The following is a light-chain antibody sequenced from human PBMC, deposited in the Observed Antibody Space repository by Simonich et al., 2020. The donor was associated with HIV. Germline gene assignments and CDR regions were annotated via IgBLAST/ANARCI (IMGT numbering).Light chain of an antibody. CDR3: QQYYSTLMYT. V-gene: IGKV1-NL1*01. CDR2: AAS. Sequence: DIQMTQSPSSLSASVGDRVTITCRASQGVSNSLAWYQQKPGNDPKLLLYAASRLESGVPSRFSGSGSGTDYTLTISSLQPEDFATYYCQQYYSTLMYTFGQGTKLEIK. CDR1: QGVSNS. J-gene: IGKJ2*01.